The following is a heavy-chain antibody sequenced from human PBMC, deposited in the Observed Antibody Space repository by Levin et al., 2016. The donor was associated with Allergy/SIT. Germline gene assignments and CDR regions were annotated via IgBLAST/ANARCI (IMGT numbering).Heavy chain of an antibody. CDR1: GGSFRGYY. CDR2: INHSGAA. V-gene: IGHV4-34*01. CDR3: ARGRYSSVAARLLDY. D-gene: IGHD6-6*01. J-gene: IGHJ4*02. Sequence: SQTLSLTCAVYGGSFRGYYWIWIRQPPGKGLEWVGEINHSGAANYNPSLKSRVAISVDTSKKQFSLNLSSVTAADTAVYFCARGRYSSVAARLLDYWGQGTLVAVSS.